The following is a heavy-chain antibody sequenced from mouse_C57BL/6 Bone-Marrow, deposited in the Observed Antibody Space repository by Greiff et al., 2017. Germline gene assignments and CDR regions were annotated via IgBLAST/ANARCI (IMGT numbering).Heavy chain of an antibody. CDR1: GFNIKDYY. CDR2: IDPEDGGT. D-gene: IGHD1-1*01. J-gene: IGHJ4*01. Sequence: VQLQQSGAELVKPGASVKLSCTASGFNIKDYYMHWVKQRPEQGLEWIGRIDPEDGGTKYDPKFQGKATITADTSSNTAYLQLSSLTSEDTAVYYCAFTVVATTHDAMDYWGQGTSFTVSS. CDR3: AFTVVATTHDAMDY. V-gene: IGHV14-2*01.